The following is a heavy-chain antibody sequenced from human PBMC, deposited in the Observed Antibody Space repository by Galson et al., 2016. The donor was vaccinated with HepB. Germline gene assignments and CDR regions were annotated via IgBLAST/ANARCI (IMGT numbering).Heavy chain of an antibody. Sequence: SLRLSCAASGFTFSDYGFHWVRQAPGKGLEWVAVISSDGSNKYYADSVKGRFTISRNDSNNTLYLPMNSLSAEDTAVFFCARSFFRGVSPHWFDPWGQGSLVTVSS. V-gene: IGHV3-30*04. CDR2: ISSDGSNK. CDR3: ARSFFRGVSPHWFDP. CDR1: GFTFSDYG. D-gene: IGHD3-10*01. J-gene: IGHJ5*02.